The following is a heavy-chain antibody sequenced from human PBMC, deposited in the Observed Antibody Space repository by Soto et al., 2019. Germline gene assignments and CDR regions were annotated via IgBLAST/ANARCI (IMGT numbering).Heavy chain of an antibody. V-gene: IGHV3-21*01. CDR2: IRGFSPYT. CDR3: ARDRGYDAHDYYYNAMDV. Sequence: XGSLILSCISSGVTFRTYTMNWVRQAPGKGLEWVSGIRGFSPYTFYAESVKGRFTISRDNAKNSLYLQMNSLRAEDTAVYYCARDRGYDAHDYYYNAMDVWGQGTTVTVSS. D-gene: IGHD3-10*01. CDR1: GVTFRTYT. J-gene: IGHJ6*02.